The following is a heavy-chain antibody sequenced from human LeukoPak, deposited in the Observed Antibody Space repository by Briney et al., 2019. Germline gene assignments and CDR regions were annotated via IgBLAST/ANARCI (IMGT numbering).Heavy chain of an antibody. CDR1: GASISSGRNY. CDR2: MYYSGRT. J-gene: IGHJ4*02. CDR3: ARHLSGTAMAHYFDY. D-gene: IGHD2-2*01. Sequence: SETLSLTCTVSGASISSGRNYWGWIRQPPGKGLEWIASMYYSGRTDYNPPLKSRVSVSVDTSKNQLSLKLYSVTAADTAMYYCARHLSGTAMAHYFDYWGQGTVVTVSS. V-gene: IGHV4-39*01.